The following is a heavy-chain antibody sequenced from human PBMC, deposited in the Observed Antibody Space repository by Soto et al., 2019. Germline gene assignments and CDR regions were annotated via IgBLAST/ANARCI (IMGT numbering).Heavy chain of an antibody. Sequence: EVQLLESGGGLVQPGGSLRLSCAASGFTFYSYAMTWVRQDPGKGLEWVSSISGSGGTTYYADSVKGRFTISRDSSKNTLYLQMNSLRTEDTAVYYCAKAHSFVELTPFDYWGQGSLVTVSS. CDR1: GFTFYSYA. V-gene: IGHV3-23*01. CDR3: AKAHSFVELTPFDY. D-gene: IGHD1-7*01. J-gene: IGHJ4*02. CDR2: ISGSGGTT.